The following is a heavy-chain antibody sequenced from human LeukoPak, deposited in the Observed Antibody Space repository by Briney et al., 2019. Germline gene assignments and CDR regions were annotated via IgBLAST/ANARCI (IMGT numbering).Heavy chain of an antibody. Sequence: ASETLSLTCRVSGVSISSGSNYWGWIRQPPGKGLEWIGSIYHSGSTYYNLSLKSRVTISVDTSKNQFSLKLSSVTAADTAVYHCARIKFGGDNYYYYYMDVWNKGTTVTVSS. CDR1: GVSISSGSNY. V-gene: IGHV4-39*07. CDR3: ARIKFGGDNYYYYYMDV. D-gene: IGHD3-10*01. J-gene: IGHJ6*03. CDR2: IYHSGST.